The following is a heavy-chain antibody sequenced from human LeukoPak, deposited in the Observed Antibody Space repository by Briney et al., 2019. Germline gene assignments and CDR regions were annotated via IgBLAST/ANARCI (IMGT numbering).Heavy chain of an antibody. J-gene: IGHJ4*02. CDR1: GDSISSSKW. CDR3: AREFNVVGDHHFDY. D-gene: IGHD1-26*01. Sequence: SETLSLTCAVSGDSISSSKWWSWVRQSPGKGLEWIGEIYHSGRTNYNPSLKSRVTISVDKSKNQFYLKLTSVTAADTAVYYCAREFNVVGDHHFDYWGQGILVTVSS. CDR2: IYHSGRT. V-gene: IGHV4-4*02.